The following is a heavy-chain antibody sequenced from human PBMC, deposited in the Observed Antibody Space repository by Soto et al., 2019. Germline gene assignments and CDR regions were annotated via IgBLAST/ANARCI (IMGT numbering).Heavy chain of an antibody. V-gene: IGHV4-31*03. J-gene: IGHJ4*02. CDR1: GGSISSGDYY. CDR2: IYYSGTT. Sequence: PSETLSLTCTVSGGSISSGDYYWSWIRQHPGTGLEWIGYIYYSGTTYFNPSLKSRASISLDTSKNEFSLKLTSVTAADTAVYYCARRALPQCINGVCYKDGFWDYWGQGALVTVSS. D-gene: IGHD2-8*01. CDR3: ARRALPQCINGVCYKDGFWDY.